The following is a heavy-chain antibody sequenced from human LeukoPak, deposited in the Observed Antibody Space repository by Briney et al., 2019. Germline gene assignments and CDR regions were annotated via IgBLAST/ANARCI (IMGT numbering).Heavy chain of an antibody. CDR3: ARVGARRSGTPLGY. V-gene: IGHV4-59*08. J-gene: IGHJ4*02. Sequence: KPSETLSLTCTVSGGSISSYYWSWIRQPPGKGLEWIGYIYYSGSTNYNPSLKSRVTISVDTSKNQFSLKLSSVTAADTAVYYCARVGARRSGTPLGYWGQGTLVTVSS. D-gene: IGHD1-1*01. CDR2: IYYSGST. CDR1: GGSISSYY.